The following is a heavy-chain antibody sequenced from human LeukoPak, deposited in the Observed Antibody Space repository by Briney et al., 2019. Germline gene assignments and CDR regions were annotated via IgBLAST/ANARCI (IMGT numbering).Heavy chain of an antibody. CDR2: ISGSGGST. CDR1: VFTFSIYA. D-gene: IGHD3-10*01. J-gene: IGHJ6*03. CDR3: AKSDYGSETYYYYYYMDV. V-gene: IGHV3-23*01. Sequence: PGGSLRLSCAPSVFTFSIYAISWVRQAPGRGLGWVSAISGSGGSTYYADSVKGRFTISRDNSKNTLYLKMNSLRAEDTAVYYCAKSDYGSETYYYYYYMDVWGKGTTVTVSS.